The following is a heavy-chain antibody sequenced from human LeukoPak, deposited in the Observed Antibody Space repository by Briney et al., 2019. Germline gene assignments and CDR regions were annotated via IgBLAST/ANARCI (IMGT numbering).Heavy chain of an antibody. J-gene: IGHJ4*02. V-gene: IGHV3-33*01. D-gene: IGHD3-3*01. CDR2: IWYDGSNK. CDR1: GFTFSSYG. CDR3: AGDKLKGRFFDY. Sequence: GGSLRLSCAASGFTFSSYGMHWVRQAPGKGLEWVAVIWYDGSNKYYADSVKGRFTISRDNSKNTLYLQMNSLRAEDTAVYYCAGDKLKGRFFDYWGQGTLVTVSS.